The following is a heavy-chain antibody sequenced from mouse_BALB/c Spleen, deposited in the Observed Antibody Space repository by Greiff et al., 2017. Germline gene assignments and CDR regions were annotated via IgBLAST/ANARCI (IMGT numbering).Heavy chain of an antibody. D-gene: IGHD2-14*01. Sequence: VQLQQSGAELVKPGASVKLSCKASGYTFTSYYMYWVKQRPGQGLEWIGEINPSNGGTNFNEKFKSKATLTVDKSSSTAYMQLSSLTSEDSAVYYCTRGVRPWFAYWGQGTLVTVSA. V-gene: IGHV1S81*02. CDR3: TRGVRPWFAY. CDR2: INPSNGGT. CDR1: GYTFTSYY. J-gene: IGHJ3*01.